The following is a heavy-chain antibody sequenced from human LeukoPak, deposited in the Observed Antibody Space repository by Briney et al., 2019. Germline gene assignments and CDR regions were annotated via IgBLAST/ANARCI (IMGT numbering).Heavy chain of an antibody. CDR2: ISYDGSNK. D-gene: IGHD4-17*01. V-gene: IGHV3-30*18. CDR1: GFTFSSYG. J-gene: IGHJ4*02. Sequence: GGSLRLSCAASGFTFSSYGMHWVRQAPGKGLEWVAVISYDGSNKYYADSVKGRFTISRDNSKNTLYLQMNSLRAEDTAVYYCAKGGDYHYWGQGTLVTVSS. CDR3: AKGGDYHY.